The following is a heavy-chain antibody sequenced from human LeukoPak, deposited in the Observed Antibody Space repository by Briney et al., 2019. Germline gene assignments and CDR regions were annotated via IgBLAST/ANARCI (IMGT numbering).Heavy chain of an antibody. V-gene: IGHV1-69*05. Sequence: ASVKVSCKASGGTFSSYAISWVRQAPGQGLEWMGGIIPIFGTANYAQKFQGRVTITTDESTSTAHMELSSLRSEDTAVYYCARDVVVAPSDNWFDPWGQGTLVTVSS. J-gene: IGHJ5*02. CDR3: ARDVVVAPSDNWFDP. CDR1: GGTFSSYA. CDR2: IIPIFGTA. D-gene: IGHD2-15*01.